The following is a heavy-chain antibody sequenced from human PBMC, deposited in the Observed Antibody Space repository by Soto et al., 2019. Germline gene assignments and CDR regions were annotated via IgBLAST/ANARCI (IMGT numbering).Heavy chain of an antibody. J-gene: IGHJ5*02. CDR3: ARDDGGCSSTSCYEEGWFDP. Sequence: SETLSLTCTVSGGSISSGGYYWSWIRQHPGKGLEWIGYIYYSGSTYYNPSLKSRVTISVDTSKNQFSLKLSSVTAADTAVYYCARDDGGCSSTSCYEEGWFDPWGQGTLVTVSS. D-gene: IGHD2-2*01. CDR1: GGSISSGGYY. CDR2: IYYSGST. V-gene: IGHV4-31*03.